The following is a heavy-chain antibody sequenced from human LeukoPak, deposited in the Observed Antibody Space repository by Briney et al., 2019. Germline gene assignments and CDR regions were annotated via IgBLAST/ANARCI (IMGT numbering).Heavy chain of an antibody. CDR1: GGSISSYY. Sequence: TSETLSLTCTVSGGSISSYYWSWIRQPPGKGLEWIGEINHSGSTNYNPSLKSRVTISVDTSKNQFSLKLSSVTAADTAVYYCARGVAARFLNYWGQGTLVTVSS. CDR3: ARGVAARFLNY. V-gene: IGHV4-34*01. CDR2: INHSGST. J-gene: IGHJ4*02. D-gene: IGHD6-6*01.